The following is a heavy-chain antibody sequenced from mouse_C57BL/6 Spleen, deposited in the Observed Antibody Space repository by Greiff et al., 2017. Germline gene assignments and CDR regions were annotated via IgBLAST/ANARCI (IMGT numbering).Heavy chain of an antibody. CDR3: ASRWLLRDYAMDD. J-gene: IGHJ4*01. Sequence: QVQLKESGPGLVQPSQSLSITCTVSGFSLTSYGVHWVRQSPGKGLEWLGVIWSGGSTDYNAAFISRLSTSKDNSKSQVFCKMNSLQAADTAIYYCASRWLLRDYAMDDWGQGTSVTFSS. CDR1: GFSLTSYG. CDR2: IWSGGST. V-gene: IGHV2-2*01. D-gene: IGHD2-3*01.